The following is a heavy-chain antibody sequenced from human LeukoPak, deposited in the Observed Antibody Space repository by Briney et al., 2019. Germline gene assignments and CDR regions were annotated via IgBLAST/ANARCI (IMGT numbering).Heavy chain of an antibody. CDR3: AKDVLYHYYDNSGYLFDF. J-gene: IGHJ4*01. D-gene: IGHD3-22*01. Sequence: GGSLRLSCAASGFTFSSYAMHWVRQAPGKGLEWVALISYDGTNKYYADSVKGRFTISRDNSKNTLYLQMNSLRGEDAAVYYCAKDVLYHYYDNSGYLFDFWGRGTLVTVSS. CDR2: ISYDGTNK. CDR1: GFTFSSYA. V-gene: IGHV3-30*04.